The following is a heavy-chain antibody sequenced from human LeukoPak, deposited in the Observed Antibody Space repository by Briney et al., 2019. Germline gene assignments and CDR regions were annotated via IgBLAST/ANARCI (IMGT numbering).Heavy chain of an antibody. Sequence: GGSLRLSCAASGFTFSSYAMSWVRQAPGKGLEWVSAISGSGGSTYYADSVKGRFTISRDNSKNTLYLQMSSLRAEDTAVDYCANVLRFLEWPDDYWGQGTLVTVSS. D-gene: IGHD3-3*01. CDR1: GFTFSSYA. CDR3: ANVLRFLEWPDDY. V-gene: IGHV3-23*01. J-gene: IGHJ4*02. CDR2: ISGSGGST.